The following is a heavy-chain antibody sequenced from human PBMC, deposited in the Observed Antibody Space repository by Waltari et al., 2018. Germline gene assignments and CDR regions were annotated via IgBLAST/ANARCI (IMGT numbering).Heavy chain of an antibody. CDR2: IYYSGST. J-gene: IGHJ5*02. D-gene: IGHD3-16*01. V-gene: IGHV4-59*01. Sequence: VQLVESGGGLVQPGGSLRLSCAAAGFTFSSYSMNWVRQAPGKGLEWIGYIYYSGSTNYNPSLKSRVTISVDTSKNQFSLKLSSVTAADTAVYYCASGGVPLDPWGQGTLVTVSS. CDR3: ASGGVPLDP. CDR1: GFTFSSYS.